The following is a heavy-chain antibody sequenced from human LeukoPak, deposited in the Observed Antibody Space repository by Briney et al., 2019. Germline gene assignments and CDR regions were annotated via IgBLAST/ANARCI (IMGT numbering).Heavy chain of an antibody. CDR1: GFTFSSYW. Sequence: PGGSPRLSCAASGFTFSSYWMHWVRQAPGKGLVWVSRINGGGSSTNYADSVKGRFTISRDNAKNTLYLQMNSLRGEDAAVYYCARGPSSNWGDFDYWGQGTLVIASS. CDR3: ARGPSSNWGDFDY. CDR2: INGGGSST. D-gene: IGHD7-27*01. V-gene: IGHV3-74*01. J-gene: IGHJ4*02.